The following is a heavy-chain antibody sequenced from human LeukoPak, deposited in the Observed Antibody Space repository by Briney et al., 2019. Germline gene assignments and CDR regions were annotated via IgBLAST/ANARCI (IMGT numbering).Heavy chain of an antibody. J-gene: IGHJ4*02. D-gene: IGHD3-3*01. Sequence: SETLSLTCTVSGGSISSYYWSWIRQPPGKGLEWIGYIYYSGSTNYNPSLKSRVTISVDTSKNQFSLKLSSVTAADTAVYYCARDFFGSRNEVLGFDYWGQGTLVTVSS. CDR2: IYYSGST. CDR3: ARDFFGSRNEVLGFDY. CDR1: GGSISSYY. V-gene: IGHV4-59*01.